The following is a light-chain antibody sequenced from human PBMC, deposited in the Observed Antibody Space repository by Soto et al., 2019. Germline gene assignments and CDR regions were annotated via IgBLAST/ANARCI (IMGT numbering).Light chain of an antibody. CDR3: QQYKNWPCS. Sequence: EIVVTQSPATLSVSPGERATLSSRAGQAVPTNVAWYQQKSGQAPRLLIYDVSIRATGVPARFSATGSETDFTLTISGLQSEDSAVYFCQQYKNWPCSFGQGTRLEI. CDR2: DVS. V-gene: IGKV3-15*01. J-gene: IGKJ5*01. CDR1: QAVPTN.